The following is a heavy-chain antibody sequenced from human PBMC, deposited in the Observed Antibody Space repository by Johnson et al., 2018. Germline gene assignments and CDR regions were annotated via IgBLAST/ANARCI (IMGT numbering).Heavy chain of an antibody. D-gene: IGHD3-9*01. Sequence: VQLVESGGGLVQPGGSLRLSCAASGFTISTNYMSWVRQAPGKGLEWVSLIYSGGSTYYADSVTGRVTISRDNSKDTLYLQMKSLGAEDTAGYFCAGTTASYGPPHYWGQGTLVTVSS. CDR1: GFTISTNY. CDR3: AGTTASYGPPHY. V-gene: IGHV3-66*02. CDR2: IYSGGST. J-gene: IGHJ4*02.